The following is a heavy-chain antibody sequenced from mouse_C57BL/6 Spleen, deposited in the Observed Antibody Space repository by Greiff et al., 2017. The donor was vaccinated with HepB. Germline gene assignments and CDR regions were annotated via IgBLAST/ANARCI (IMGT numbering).Heavy chain of an antibody. Sequence: EVKVVESGGGLVKPGGSLKLSCAASGFTFSSYAMSWVRQTPEKRLEWVATISGGGGNTYYPDSVKGRFTISRDNAKNTLYLQMSSLRSEDTALYYCARHVPYDYDNYFDYWGQGTTLTVSS. J-gene: IGHJ2*01. V-gene: IGHV5-9*01. CDR1: GFTFSSYA. D-gene: IGHD2-4*01. CDR2: ISGGGGNT. CDR3: ARHVPYDYDNYFDY.